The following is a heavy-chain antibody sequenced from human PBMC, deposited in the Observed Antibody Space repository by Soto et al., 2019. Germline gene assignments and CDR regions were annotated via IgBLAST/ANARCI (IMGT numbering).Heavy chain of an antibody. D-gene: IGHD3-22*01. CDR3: AREYYYDSSGNSAFDI. Sequence: SETLSLTCTVSGGSISSGDYYWSWIRQPPGKGLEWIGYIYYSGSTYYNPSLKSRVTISVDTSKHQFSLKLSSVTAADTAVYYCAREYYYDSSGNSAFDIWGQGTMVTVSS. V-gene: IGHV4-30-4*01. CDR2: IYYSGST. CDR1: GGSISSGDYY. J-gene: IGHJ3*02.